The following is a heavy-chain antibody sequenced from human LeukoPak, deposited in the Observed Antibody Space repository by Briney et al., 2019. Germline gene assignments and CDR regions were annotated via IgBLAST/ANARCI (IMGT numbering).Heavy chain of an antibody. CDR2: ISGSGGST. Sequence: GGSLRLSCAASGFTFKKYWMNWVRQVPGKGLEWVSAISGSGGSTYYADSVKGRFTISRDNSKNTLYLQMNSLRAEDTAVYYCAKEWGLVFGVDYWGQGALVTVSS. J-gene: IGHJ4*02. D-gene: IGHD3-3*01. V-gene: IGHV3-23*01. CDR3: AKEWGLVFGVDY. CDR1: GFTFKKYW.